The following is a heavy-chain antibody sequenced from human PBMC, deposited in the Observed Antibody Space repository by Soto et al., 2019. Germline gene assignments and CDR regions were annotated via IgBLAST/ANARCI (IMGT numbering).Heavy chain of an antibody. CDR1: GFTFSKFA. V-gene: IGHV3-30*18. CDR2: ISNAGRKI. D-gene: IGHD1-26*01. J-gene: IGHJ4*02. CDR3: AKDISSYSGGYTYYFDC. Sequence: QVQLVESGGGVVQPGRSLRLSCAASGFTFSKFAMHWVRQAPGKWLELVAVISNAGRKIYYVDSVKGRFTIARDNSNNTLFLQMNSLRLEDTDVYYCAKDISSYSGGYTYYFDCWGQGTLVTVSA.